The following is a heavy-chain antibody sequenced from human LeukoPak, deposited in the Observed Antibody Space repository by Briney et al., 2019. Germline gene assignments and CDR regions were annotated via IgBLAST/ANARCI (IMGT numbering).Heavy chain of an antibody. J-gene: IGHJ6*02. Sequence: PSETLSLTCTVSGGSVSSGSYYWSWIRQPPGKGLEWIEYIYYSGSTNYNPSLKSRVTISVDTSKNQFSLKLSSVTAADTAVYYCARDRAGIAIFGVASKGGYYYYYGMDVWGQGTTVTVSS. CDR1: GGSVSSGSYY. V-gene: IGHV4-61*01. D-gene: IGHD3-3*01. CDR3: ARDRAGIAIFGVASKGGYYYYYGMDV. CDR2: IYYSGST.